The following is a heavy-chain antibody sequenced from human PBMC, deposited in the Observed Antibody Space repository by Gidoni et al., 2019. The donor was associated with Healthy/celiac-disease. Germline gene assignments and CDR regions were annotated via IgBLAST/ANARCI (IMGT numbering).Heavy chain of an antibody. J-gene: IGHJ4*02. V-gene: IGHV1-8*01. CDR1: GYTFTSYD. Sequence: QVQLVQSGAEVKKPGASVKVSFKASGYTFTSYDINWVRQATGQGLEWMGWMNPNSGNTGYAQKFQGRVTMTRNTSISTAYMELSSLRSEDTAVYYCARGPLSGWELLSVLDYWGQGTLVTVSS. CDR3: ARGPLSGWELLSVLDY. CDR2: MNPNSGNT. D-gene: IGHD1-26*01.